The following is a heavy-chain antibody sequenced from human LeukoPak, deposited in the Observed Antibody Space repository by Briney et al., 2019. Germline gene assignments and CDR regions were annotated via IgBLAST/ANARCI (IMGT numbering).Heavy chain of an antibody. J-gene: IGHJ6*04. Sequence: GGYLRLSCAASGFTFSSYEMNWVRQAPGKGLEWVSYISSSGSTIYYADSVKGRFTISRDNAKNSLYLQMNSLRAEDTAVYYCARDGGYCSGGSCKADVWGKGTTVTVSS. V-gene: IGHV3-48*03. D-gene: IGHD2-15*01. CDR2: ISSSGSTI. CDR3: ARDGGYCSGGSCKADV. CDR1: GFTFSSYE.